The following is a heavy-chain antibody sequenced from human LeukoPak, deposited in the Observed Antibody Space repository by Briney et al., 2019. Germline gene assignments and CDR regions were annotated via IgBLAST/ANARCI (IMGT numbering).Heavy chain of an antibody. D-gene: IGHD2-15*01. Sequence: PGGSLRLSCAASGFTFSSRWMSWVRQAPGKGLEWVANTEQHGSEKYYVDSVKGRFTISRDNAKNSLYLQMNSLRVDDTAVYYCARDSDGYDLWGQGTLVTVSS. CDR3: ARDSDGYDL. CDR2: TEQHGSEK. J-gene: IGHJ4*02. CDR1: GFTFSSRW. V-gene: IGHV3-7*01.